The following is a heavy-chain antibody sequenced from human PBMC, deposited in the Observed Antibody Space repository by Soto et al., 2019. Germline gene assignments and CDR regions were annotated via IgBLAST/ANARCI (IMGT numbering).Heavy chain of an antibody. Sequence: GSLRLSCAASGFTFSSYNMNWVRQAPGKGLEWVSSISSSSSYIYYADSVKGRFTISRDNAKNSLYLQMNSLRAEDTAVYYCAREARFLEWQRTYYYYYGMDVWGQGTTVTVSS. CDR3: AREARFLEWQRTYYYYYGMDV. V-gene: IGHV3-21*01. D-gene: IGHD3-3*01. J-gene: IGHJ6*02. CDR2: ISSSSSYI. CDR1: GFTFSSYN.